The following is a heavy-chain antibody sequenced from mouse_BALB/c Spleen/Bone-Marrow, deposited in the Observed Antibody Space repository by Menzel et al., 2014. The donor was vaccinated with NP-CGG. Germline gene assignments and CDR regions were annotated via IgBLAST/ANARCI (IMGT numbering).Heavy chain of an antibody. CDR2: IWAGGSK. CDR1: GFSLTSYG. V-gene: IGHV2-9*02. Sequence: VKLQESGPGLVAPSQSLSIPCTVSGFSLTSYGVHWVRQPPGKGLEWLGVIWAGGSKTYNSALMSRLSISKDNSKSQVFLKMNSLQTDDTAMYYCARGGEYGNYFFDYWGQGTTLTVSP. CDR3: ARGGEYGNYFFDY. D-gene: IGHD2-10*02. J-gene: IGHJ2*01.